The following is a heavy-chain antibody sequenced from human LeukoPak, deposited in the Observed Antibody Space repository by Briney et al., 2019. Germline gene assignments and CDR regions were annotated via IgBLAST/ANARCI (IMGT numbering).Heavy chain of an antibody. CDR1: GYTFTNYW. D-gene: IGHD1-14*01. V-gene: IGHV5-51*01. Sequence: GESLKISCKGSGYTFTNYWIGWVRQMPGKGLEWMGIIYPGDSDTRYSPSFQGQVTISADKSISTAYLQWSSLKASDTAMYYCARRYTFRATRYFDYWGQGTLVTVSS. J-gene: IGHJ4*02. CDR2: IYPGDSDT. CDR3: ARRYTFRATRYFDY.